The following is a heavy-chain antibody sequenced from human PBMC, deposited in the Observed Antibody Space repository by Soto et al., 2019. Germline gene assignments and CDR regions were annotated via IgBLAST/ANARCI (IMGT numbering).Heavy chain of an antibody. J-gene: IGHJ5*02. Sequence: QVQLVQSGAEVKKPGASVRVSCKASGFTFINYGISWVRQAPGQGLEWMGWISASNGKTNYAVKVQDRVIMTTDASTNVAYMELRRLRSDDTAVSYCARDSVSDAGTANGGFDPWGQGTQVTVSS. CDR1: GFTFINYG. CDR2: ISASNGKT. D-gene: IGHD2-8*01. CDR3: ARDSVSDAGTANGGFDP. V-gene: IGHV1-18*01.